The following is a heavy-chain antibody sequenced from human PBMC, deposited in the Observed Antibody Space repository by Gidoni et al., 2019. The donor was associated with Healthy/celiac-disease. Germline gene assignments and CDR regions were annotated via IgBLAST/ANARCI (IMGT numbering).Heavy chain of an antibody. Sequence: QEQLVESGGGVVQPGRSLRLSCAASGFLFSRYGMPWIRQAPGKGLEWVAVISFDGITKYADSVKGRLTISRDNSENMLYLQMNSLRPEDTALYYCARGLEHIMLPTASPWYFDLWGRGTLVTVSS. J-gene: IGHJ2*01. D-gene: IGHD2-21*02. CDR3: ARGLEHIMLPTASPWYFDL. CDR2: ISFDGITK. CDR1: GFLFSRYG. V-gene: IGHV3-30*06.